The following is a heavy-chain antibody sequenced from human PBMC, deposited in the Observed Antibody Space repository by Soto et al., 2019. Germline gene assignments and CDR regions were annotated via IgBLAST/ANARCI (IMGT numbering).Heavy chain of an antibody. CDR2: MNTYNGNT. V-gene: IGHV1-18*01. CDR3: ARGDLSDY. CDR1: GYTFTSFG. Sequence: QVQLVQSGAEVKKPGASVKVSCKASGYTFTSFGVTWVRQAPGQGLEWLGWMNTYNGNTNYAQNLQGRVTMTRDTSASTAYMEVRSLRSDDTAVYYCARGDLSDYWGQGTLVTVSS. J-gene: IGHJ4*02.